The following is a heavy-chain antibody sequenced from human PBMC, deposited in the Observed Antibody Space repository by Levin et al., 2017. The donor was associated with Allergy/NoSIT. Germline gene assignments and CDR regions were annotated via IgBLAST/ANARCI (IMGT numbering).Heavy chain of an antibody. D-gene: IGHD3-10*01. Sequence: GESLKISCAASGFTFSSYAMHWVRQAPGKGLEWVAVISYDGSNKYYADSVKGRFTISRDNSKNTLYLQMNCLRAEDTAVYYCARVRGVRGVTSWFDPWGQGTLVTVSS. CDR2: ISYDGSNK. CDR3: ARVRGVRGVTSWFDP. V-gene: IGHV3-30-3*01. CDR1: GFTFSSYA. J-gene: IGHJ5*02.